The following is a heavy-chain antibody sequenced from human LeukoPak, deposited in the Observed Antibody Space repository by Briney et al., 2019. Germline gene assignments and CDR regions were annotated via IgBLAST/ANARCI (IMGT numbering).Heavy chain of an antibody. CDR2: IYYSGST. CDR3: ARDRYGYDSSLDY. D-gene: IGHD5-12*01. J-gene: IGHJ4*02. Sequence: SETLSLTCTVSGGSISTYYWSWIRQPPGKGLEWIGYIYYSGSTNYNPSLKSRVTISVDTSENQFSLKLSSVTAADTAVYYCARDRYGYDSSLDYWGQGTLVTVSS. CDR1: GGSISTYY. V-gene: IGHV4-59*01.